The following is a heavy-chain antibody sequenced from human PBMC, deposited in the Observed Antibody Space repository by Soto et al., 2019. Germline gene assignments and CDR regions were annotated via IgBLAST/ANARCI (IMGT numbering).Heavy chain of an antibody. CDR2: ISGSGGST. V-gene: IGHV3-23*01. J-gene: IGHJ4*02. CDR3: AKDHCSSTSCYTSPIYFDY. Sequence: GGSLRLSGAASGRTFSSYAMSWVGQAPGKGLEWVSAISGSGGSTYYADSVKGRFTISRDNSKNTLYLQMNSLRAEDTAVYYCAKDHCSSTSCYTSPIYFDYWGQGTLVTVSS. D-gene: IGHD2-2*02. CDR1: GRTFSSYA.